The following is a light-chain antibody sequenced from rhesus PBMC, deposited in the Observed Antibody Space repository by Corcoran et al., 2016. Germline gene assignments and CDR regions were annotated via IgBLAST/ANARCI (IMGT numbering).Light chain of an antibody. CDR1: QSLLYSSNNKNY. CDR2: WAS. J-gene: IGKJ2*01. V-gene: IGKV4-1*01. CDR3: QQYYSTPLS. Sequence: DIVMTQSPDSLTVSLGERGTINCKSSQSLLYSSNNKNYLAWYQQKPGQAPKLLIYWASTRESGVPNRFSGSGAGTDFTLTLSGLQAEDVAVYYCQQYYSTPLSFGQGTKVEIK.